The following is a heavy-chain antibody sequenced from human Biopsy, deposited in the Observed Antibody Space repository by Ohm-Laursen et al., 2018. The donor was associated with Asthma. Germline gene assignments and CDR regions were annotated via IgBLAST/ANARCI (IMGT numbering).Heavy chain of an antibody. J-gene: IGHJ6*02. D-gene: IGHD6-19*01. CDR3: ARCQVGYSSGWSLLLKKIYYSGMDV. Sequence: VASVKVSCKTSGDTFRTSAFSWVRQAPGQGLEWLGGIMTVFGTTNYAQKFQGRVTITADESTSTAYMEVTSLRSEDTAIYYCARCQVGYSSGWSLLLKKIYYSGMDVWGQGTAVTVSS. V-gene: IGHV1-69*13. CDR1: GDTFRTSA. CDR2: IMTVFGTT.